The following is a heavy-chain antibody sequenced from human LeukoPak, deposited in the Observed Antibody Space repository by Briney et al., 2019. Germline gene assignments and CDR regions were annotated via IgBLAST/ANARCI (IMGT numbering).Heavy chain of an antibody. CDR1: GFTFSSYA. CDR2: ISGSGGST. J-gene: IGHJ4*02. Sequence: PGGSLRLSCAASGFTFSSYAMSWVRQAPGKGLEWVSAISGSGGSTYYADSVKGRFTISRDNSKNTLYLQMNSLRAEDSAVYYCAKRQCNGGSCFYIDYWGQGTLVTVSS. CDR3: AKRQCNGGSCFYIDY. D-gene: IGHD2-15*01. V-gene: IGHV3-23*01.